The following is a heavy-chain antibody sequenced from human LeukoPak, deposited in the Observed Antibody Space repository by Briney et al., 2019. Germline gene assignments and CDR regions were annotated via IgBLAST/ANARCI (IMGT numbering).Heavy chain of an antibody. V-gene: IGHV1-8*03. J-gene: IGHJ5*02. D-gene: IGHD2-2*01. CDR3: ARNRYCSSTSCPRRGFDP. CDR1: GYTFTSYD. Sequence: ASVKVSCKAYGYTFTSYDINWVRQATGPRLEWMGWLNPNSGNTGYAQKFQGRVTITRNTSISTAYMELSSLRSEDTAVYYCARNRYCSSTSCPRRGFDPWGQGTLVTVSS. CDR2: LNPNSGNT.